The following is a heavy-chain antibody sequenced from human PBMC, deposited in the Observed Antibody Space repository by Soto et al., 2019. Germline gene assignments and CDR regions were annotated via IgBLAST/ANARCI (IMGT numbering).Heavy chain of an antibody. D-gene: IGHD2-2*01. CDR2: IYYSGNT. CDR1: GGSISSGGSY. J-gene: IGHJ4*02. CDR3: VRYCSTTKCPFDY. V-gene: IGHV4-30-4*01. Sequence: SETLSLTCTVSGGSISSGGSYWGWIRQPPGKGLEWIGYIYYSGNTYFNPSLKSRVTLSVDTSKNQFSLNLSSVTAADTAVYYCVRYCSTTKCPFDYWGQGTLGTVS.